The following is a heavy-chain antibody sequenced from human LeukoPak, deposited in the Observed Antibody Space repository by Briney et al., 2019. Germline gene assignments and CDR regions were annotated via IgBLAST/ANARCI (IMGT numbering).Heavy chain of an antibody. CDR3: AREYSSSSGRAFDI. V-gene: IGHV3-48*01. Sequence: GGSLRLSCAASGFSLNTYSMNWVRQAPGKGLEWISYITSSRSTIYYADSVKGRFTISRDNAENSLYLQMNSLRADDTAVYYYAREYSSSSGRAFDIWGQGTMVTVSS. CDR2: ITSSRSTI. D-gene: IGHD6-6*01. J-gene: IGHJ3*02. CDR1: GFSLNTYS.